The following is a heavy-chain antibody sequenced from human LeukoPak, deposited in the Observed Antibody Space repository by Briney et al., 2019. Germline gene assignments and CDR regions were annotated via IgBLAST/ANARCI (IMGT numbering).Heavy chain of an antibody. J-gene: IGHJ4*02. CDR1: GYTLTELS. Sequence: ASVKVSCKVSGYTLTELSMHWVRQAPGKGLEWMGGFDPEDGETIYAQKFQGRVTMTEDTSTDTAYMELSSLRSEDTAVYYCARQGIAVAGPSWFDYWGQGTLVTVSS. CDR3: ARQGIAVAGPSWFDY. V-gene: IGHV1-24*01. D-gene: IGHD6-19*01. CDR2: FDPEDGET.